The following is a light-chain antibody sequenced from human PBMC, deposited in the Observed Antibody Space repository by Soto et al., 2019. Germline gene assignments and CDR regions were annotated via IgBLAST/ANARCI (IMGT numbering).Light chain of an antibody. CDR2: AAS. CDR3: QQSYSTPPWT. V-gene: IGKV1-39*01. Sequence: DIQMTQSPSSLSASVGDRVTITCQASQSIVTYLNWYLQKPGKAPKLLIYAASNLQSGVPSRFSGSGSGTDFTLTISSLQPEDFATYFCQQSYSTPPWTFGQGTKVDIK. J-gene: IGKJ1*01. CDR1: QSIVTY.